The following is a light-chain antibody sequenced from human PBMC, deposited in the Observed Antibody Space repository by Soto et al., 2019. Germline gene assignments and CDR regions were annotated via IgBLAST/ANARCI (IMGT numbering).Light chain of an antibody. Sequence: YELTQPPSVSVAPGKTARITCGGNNIGSKSVHWYQQKPGQAPVLVIYYDSDRPSGIPERFSGSNSGNTATLTISRVEAGDEADYYCQVWDSSSDLRVFGGGTKLTVL. V-gene: IGLV3-21*04. CDR1: NIGSKS. CDR3: QVWDSSSDLRV. CDR2: YDS. J-gene: IGLJ2*01.